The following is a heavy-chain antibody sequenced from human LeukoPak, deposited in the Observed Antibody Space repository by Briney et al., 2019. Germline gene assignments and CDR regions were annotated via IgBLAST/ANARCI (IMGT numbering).Heavy chain of an antibody. J-gene: IGHJ3*02. V-gene: IGHV4-39*07. Sequence: PSETLSLTCTVSGGSISSSGYYWGWIRQPPGKGLEWIGSIYYSGSTYYNPSLKSRVTISVYTSKNQFSLKLSSVTAADTAVYYCARAKDSSGWYQRDAFDIWGQGTMVTVSS. D-gene: IGHD6-19*01. CDR1: GGSISSSGYY. CDR3: ARAKDSSGWYQRDAFDI. CDR2: IYYSGST.